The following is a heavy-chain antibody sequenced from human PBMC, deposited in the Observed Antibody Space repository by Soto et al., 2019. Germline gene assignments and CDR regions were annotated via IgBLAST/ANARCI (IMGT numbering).Heavy chain of an antibody. CDR3: VRGFTYASGLMDV. CDR2: INAGNGNT. Sequence: QVQLVQTGAEVKKPGAAVKVSCKASGYTFTNYAIHWVRQAPGQRLEWMGWINAGNGNTQYSQKFQGRVTITRDTSATTAYMERSSLRSEDSAVYYCVRGFTYASGLMDVWGQGTTVSVSS. D-gene: IGHD6-19*01. CDR1: GYTFTNYA. J-gene: IGHJ6*02. V-gene: IGHV1-3*01.